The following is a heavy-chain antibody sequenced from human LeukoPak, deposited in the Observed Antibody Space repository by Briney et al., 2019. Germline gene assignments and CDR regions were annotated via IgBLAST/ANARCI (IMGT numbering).Heavy chain of an antibody. Sequence: SETLSLTCTVSGGSISSYYWSWIRQPPGKGLEWIGYIYYSGSTNYNPSLKSRVTISVDTSKNQFSLKLSSVTAADTAVYYCARGLRFFEWLPYGMDVWGQGTTVTVSS. CDR1: GGSISSYY. D-gene: IGHD3-3*01. V-gene: IGHV4-59*01. CDR3: ARGLRFFEWLPYGMDV. CDR2: IYYSGST. J-gene: IGHJ6*02.